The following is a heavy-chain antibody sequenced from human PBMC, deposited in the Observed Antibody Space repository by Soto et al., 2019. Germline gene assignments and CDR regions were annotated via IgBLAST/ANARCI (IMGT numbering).Heavy chain of an antibody. J-gene: IGHJ6*02. D-gene: IGHD2-2*01. CDR1: CDTFTSYG. CDR2: IIAYNGNT. CDR3: ARVCLPVVPAAPRTHYGMDV. V-gene: IGHV1-18*01. Sequence: GASVKVSCKASCDTFTSYGISWVRQSPEQGLEWMGFIIAYNGNTNCAQKLQGRVTMTTDTSTSTAYMELRSLRSDDTAVYYRARVCLPVVPAAPRTHYGMDVWGQGTTVTVSS.